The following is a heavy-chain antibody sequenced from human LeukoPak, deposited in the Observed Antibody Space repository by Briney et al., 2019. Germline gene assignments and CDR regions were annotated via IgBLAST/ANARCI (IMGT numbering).Heavy chain of an antibody. D-gene: IGHD1-26*01. CDR2: IYYSGST. J-gene: IGHJ3*02. CDR1: GGSISSGGYY. V-gene: IGHV4-31*03. Sequence: SETLSLTCTVSGGSISSGGYYWSWIRQHPGKGLEWIGYIYYSGSTYYNPSPKSRVTISVDTSKNQFSLKLSSVTAADTAVYYCASPSRLFDSRGPDAFDIWGQGTMVTVSS. CDR3: ASPSRLFDSRGPDAFDI.